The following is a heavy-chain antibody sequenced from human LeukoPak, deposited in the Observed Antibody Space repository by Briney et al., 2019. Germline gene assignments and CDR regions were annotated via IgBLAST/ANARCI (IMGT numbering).Heavy chain of an antibody. Sequence: PGGSLRLSCAASGFTFSSYGMHWVRQAPGKGLEWVAVIWYDGSNKYYADSVKGRFTISRDNSKNTLYLQMNSLRAEDTAVYYCARGLVEMATRYFDLWGRGTLVTVSS. J-gene: IGHJ2*01. D-gene: IGHD5-24*01. V-gene: IGHV3-33*01. CDR2: IWYDGSNK. CDR3: ARGLVEMATRYFDL. CDR1: GFTFSSYG.